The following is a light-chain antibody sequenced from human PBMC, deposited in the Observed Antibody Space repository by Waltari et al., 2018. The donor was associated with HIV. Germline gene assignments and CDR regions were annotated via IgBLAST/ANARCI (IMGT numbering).Light chain of an antibody. CDR1: SSNIGNNY. Sequence: QSVLTQPPSISAAPGQKVTISCSGSSSNIGNNYVSWYQQLPGTAPKVLIYENNKRPSGIPDRFSGSHSGTSATLGITGLQTGDEADYYCGTWDSSLSAVFGGGTKLTVL. V-gene: IGLV1-51*01. CDR3: GTWDSSLSAV. CDR2: ENN. J-gene: IGLJ2*01.